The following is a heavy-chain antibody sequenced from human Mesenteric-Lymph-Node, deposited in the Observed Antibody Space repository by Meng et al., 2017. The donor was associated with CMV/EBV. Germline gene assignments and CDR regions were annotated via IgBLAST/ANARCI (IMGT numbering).Heavy chain of an antibody. CDR2: IYHSGST. J-gene: IGHJ4*02. CDR3: ARAAAAGRWAFDY. Sequence: ESLKISCAASGFTFSNYAMSWVRQAPGKGLEWIGNIYHSGSTYYNPSLKSRVTISVDTSKNQFSLKLTSVTAADTAVYHCARAAAAGRWAFDYWGQGTLVTVSS. V-gene: IGHV4-38-2*01. CDR1: GFTFSNYA. D-gene: IGHD6-13*01.